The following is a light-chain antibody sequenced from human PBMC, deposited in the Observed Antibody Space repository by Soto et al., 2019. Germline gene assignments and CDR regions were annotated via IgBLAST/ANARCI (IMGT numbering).Light chain of an antibody. Sequence: DIQMTQSPSTLSASVGDRVTITCRASQSISSWLAWYQQKPGKAPKLLIYKASSLESGVPSRFSGSGSGTEFTLTICSLQPDDLATYYCQQYDSYWTFGQGTKVELK. J-gene: IGKJ1*01. CDR1: QSISSW. CDR2: KAS. CDR3: QQYDSYWT. V-gene: IGKV1-5*03.